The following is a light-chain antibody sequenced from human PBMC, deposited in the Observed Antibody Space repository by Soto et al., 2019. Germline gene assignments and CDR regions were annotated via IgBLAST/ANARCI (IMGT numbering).Light chain of an antibody. Sequence: EIVMTQSPATLSVSPGERATLSCRASQSVSSNLAWYQQKPGQAPRLLIYGASTRATGIPARFSGSGSGTEFTLTISSLQSEDFAVYYCQQYNDCPPLTFGVGTKVEIK. J-gene: IGKJ4*01. V-gene: IGKV3-15*01. CDR2: GAS. CDR1: QSVSSN. CDR3: QQYNDCPPLT.